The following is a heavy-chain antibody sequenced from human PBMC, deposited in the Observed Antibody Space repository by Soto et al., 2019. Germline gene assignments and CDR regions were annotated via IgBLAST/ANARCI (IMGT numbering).Heavy chain of an antibody. D-gene: IGHD7-27*01. CDR3: ARDIYTITGDRGGFDY. CDR2: INPSGGST. J-gene: IGHJ4*02. V-gene: IGHV1-46*01. Sequence: ASVKVSCKASGYTFTSYYMHWVRQAPGQGLEWMGIINPSGGSTSYAQKFQGRVTMTRDTSTSTVYMELSSLRSEDTAVYYCARDIYTITGDRGGFDYWGQGTLVTVSS. CDR1: GYTFTSYY.